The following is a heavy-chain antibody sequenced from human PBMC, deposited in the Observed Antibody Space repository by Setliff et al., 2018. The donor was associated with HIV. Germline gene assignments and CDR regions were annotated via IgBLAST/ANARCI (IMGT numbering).Heavy chain of an antibody. V-gene: IGHV1-18*01. CDR1: GYTLLTYG. Sequence: GASVKVSCKASGYTLLTYGINWVRQAPGQGLEWMGGISSINGNTNYAQKFQGRVTMTTDTSTDTAYMELSSLRSEDTAVYYCATGHYYGSGSLTWGQGTLVTVSS. CDR3: ATGHYYGSGSLT. D-gene: IGHD3-10*01. CDR2: ISSINGNT. J-gene: IGHJ5*02.